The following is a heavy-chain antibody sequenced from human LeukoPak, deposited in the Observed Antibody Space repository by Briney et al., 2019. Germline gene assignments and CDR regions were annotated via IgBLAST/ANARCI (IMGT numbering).Heavy chain of an antibody. Sequence: ASVKVSCKASGYTFTSYYMHWVRQAPGQGLEWMGIINPSGGSTSYAQKFQGRVTITTDESTSTAYMELSSLRSEDTAVYYCARVSGYCSSTSCYKGSNWFDPWGQGTLVTVSS. CDR1: GYTFTSYY. V-gene: IGHV1-46*01. J-gene: IGHJ5*02. D-gene: IGHD2-2*02. CDR2: INPSGGST. CDR3: ARVSGYCSSTSCYKGSNWFDP.